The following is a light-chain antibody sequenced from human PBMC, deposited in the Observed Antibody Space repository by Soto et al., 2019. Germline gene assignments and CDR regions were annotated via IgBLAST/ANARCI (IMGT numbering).Light chain of an antibody. Sequence: DIQMTQSPSTLSGSVGDRVTITCRASQTIRSWLAWYQQKPGKAPKLLIYKASTLKSGVPSRCSGSGSGTEFTLTISSLQPDDVATYYGQHYNSYSEAFGQGTKVELK. V-gene: IGKV1-5*03. CDR1: QTIRSW. J-gene: IGKJ1*01. CDR3: QHYNSYSEA. CDR2: KAS.